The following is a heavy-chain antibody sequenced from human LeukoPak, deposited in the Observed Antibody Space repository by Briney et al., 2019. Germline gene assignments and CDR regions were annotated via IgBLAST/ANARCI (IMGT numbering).Heavy chain of an antibody. CDR2: INPNSGGT. D-gene: IGHD2-15*01. CDR3: ARGGLLFHYYYYMDV. Sequence: GASVKVSCKASGYTFTGYYMHWVLQAPGQGLEWMGWINPNSGGTNYAQKFQGRFTMTGDTSISTAYMELSRLRSDDTAVYYCARGGLLFHYYYYMDVWGKGTTVTISS. CDR1: GYTFTGYY. V-gene: IGHV1-2*02. J-gene: IGHJ6*03.